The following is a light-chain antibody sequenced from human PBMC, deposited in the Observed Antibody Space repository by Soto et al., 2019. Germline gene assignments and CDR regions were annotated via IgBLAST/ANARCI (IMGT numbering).Light chain of an antibody. CDR1: TSNIGTNY. J-gene: IGLJ3*02. CDR3: VTWDYSLSSVM. CDR2: RNI. Sequence: QAVLTQPPSTAGTPGQTVTISCSGSTSNIGTNYVYWYQQLPGAAPKLLIYRNIHRPSGIPDRFSGSKSGTSASLVIKGLPSGDGADYYCVTWDYSLSSVMFGGGTKLTVL. V-gene: IGLV1-47*01.